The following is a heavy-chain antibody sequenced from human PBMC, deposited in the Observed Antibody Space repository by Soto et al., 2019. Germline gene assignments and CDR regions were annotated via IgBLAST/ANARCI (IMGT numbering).Heavy chain of an antibody. CDR2: IDPSDSYT. Sequence: GESLKISCKGSGYSFTSYWISWVRQMPGKGLERMGRIDPSDSYTNYSPSFQGHVTISADKSISTAYLQWSSLKASDTAMYYCARQKIAAAGAWYYGMDVWGQGTTVTVSS. CDR1: GYSFTSYW. D-gene: IGHD6-13*01. V-gene: IGHV5-10-1*01. CDR3: ARQKIAAAGAWYYGMDV. J-gene: IGHJ6*02.